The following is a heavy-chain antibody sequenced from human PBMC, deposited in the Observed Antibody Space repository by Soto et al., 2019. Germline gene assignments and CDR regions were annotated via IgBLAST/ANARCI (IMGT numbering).Heavy chain of an antibody. CDR3: ARPRIQLGRGVAFDI. CDR1: AGSISSYY. D-gene: IGHD5-18*01. J-gene: IGHJ3*02. Sequence: SETLSLTCTVSAGSISSYYWSWIRQPPGKGLEWIGYIYYSGSTNYNPSPKSRVTISVDTSKNSFSLKLSSVTAADTAVYYCARPRIQLGRGVAFDIWGQGTRVTVSS. CDR2: IYYSGST. V-gene: IGHV4-59*01.